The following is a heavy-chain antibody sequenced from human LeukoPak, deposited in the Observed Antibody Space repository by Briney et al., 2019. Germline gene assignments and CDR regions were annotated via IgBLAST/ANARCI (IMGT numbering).Heavy chain of an antibody. D-gene: IGHD1-26*01. J-gene: IGHJ4*02. CDR2: VNHSGST. CDR1: GGSFIDYY. V-gene: IGHV4-34*01. CDR3: AKEGSYSIDY. Sequence: SEALSLTCAVYGGSFIDYYWNWIRQPPGKGLEWIGEVNHSGSTNYNPSLKSRVTISTDTSKNQLSLKLSSVTAADTAVYYCAKEGSYSIDYWGQGTLVTVSS.